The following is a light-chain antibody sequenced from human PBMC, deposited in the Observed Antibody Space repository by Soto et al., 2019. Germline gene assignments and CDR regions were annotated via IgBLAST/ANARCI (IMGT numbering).Light chain of an antibody. CDR2: KAS. Sequence: DIQMTQSPSTLSASVGDRVTITCRASQSINSWLAWYQQKPGKAPNLLIYKASSLESGVPSRFSGSGPGTEFTLTISSLQPDDFATYYCQQYDSYSWTFGQGTKVEIK. CDR1: QSINSW. J-gene: IGKJ1*01. V-gene: IGKV1-5*03. CDR3: QQYDSYSWT.